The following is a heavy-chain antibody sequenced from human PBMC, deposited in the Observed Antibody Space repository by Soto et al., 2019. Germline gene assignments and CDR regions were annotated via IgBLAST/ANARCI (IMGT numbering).Heavy chain of an antibody. Sequence: GGSLRLSCAASGFTFSSYAMSWVRQAPGKGLEWVSAISGSGGSTYYADSVKGRFTISRDNSKNTLYLQMNSLRAEDTAEYNRAKSSSSWYYMDVWGKGTTVTVSS. V-gene: IGHV3-23*01. D-gene: IGHD6-13*01. J-gene: IGHJ6*03. CDR1: GFTFSSYA. CDR2: ISGSGGST. CDR3: AKSSSSWYYMDV.